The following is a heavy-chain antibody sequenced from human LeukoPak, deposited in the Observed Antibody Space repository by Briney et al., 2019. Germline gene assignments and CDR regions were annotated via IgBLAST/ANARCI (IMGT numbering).Heavy chain of an antibody. CDR2: INAGNGNT. CDR3: AAGYSYAFDY. J-gene: IGHJ4*02. CDR1: GGTFSSYA. Sequence: ASVKVSCKASGGTFSSYAISWVRQAPGQGLEWMGGINAGNGNTKYSQEFQGRVTITRDTSASTAYMELSSLRSEDMAVYYCAAGYSYAFDYWGQGTLVTVSS. D-gene: IGHD5-18*01. V-gene: IGHV1-3*03.